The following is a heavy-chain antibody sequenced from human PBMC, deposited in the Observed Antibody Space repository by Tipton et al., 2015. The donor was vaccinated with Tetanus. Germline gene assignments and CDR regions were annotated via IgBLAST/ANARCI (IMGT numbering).Heavy chain of an antibody. CDR1: GFTFDDYA. D-gene: IGHD6-13*01. CDR3: ARGYSSSWYSVPFDY. CDR2: ISWNSGSI. V-gene: IGHV3-9*01. J-gene: IGHJ4*02. Sequence: SLRLSCAASGFTFDDYAMHWVRQAPGKGLEWVSGISWNSGSIGYADSVKGRFTISRDNAKNSLYLQMNSLRAEDTALYYCARGYSSSWYSVPFDYWGQGTLVTVSS.